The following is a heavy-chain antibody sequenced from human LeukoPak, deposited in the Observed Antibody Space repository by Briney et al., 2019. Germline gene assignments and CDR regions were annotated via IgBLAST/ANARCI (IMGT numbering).Heavy chain of an antibody. Sequence: ASVKVSCKASGYTFTSYDINWVRQAPGQGLEWMGIINPHSATTTYAQSFQGRLTMTRDTSTSTVYMELSRLKSEDTAMYYCARDQSASLNYFDYWGQGTLVTVSS. V-gene: IGHV1-46*01. J-gene: IGHJ4*02. CDR2: INPHSATT. CDR3: ARDQSASLNYFDY. CDR1: GYTFTSYD.